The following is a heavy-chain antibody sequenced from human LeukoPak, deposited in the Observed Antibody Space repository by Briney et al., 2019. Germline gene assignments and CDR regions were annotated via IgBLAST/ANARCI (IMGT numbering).Heavy chain of an antibody. V-gene: IGHV1-24*01. D-gene: IGHD2-2*01. CDR3: ATFRGGRYCSSTSCPRDFQH. J-gene: IGHJ1*01. CDR1: GYTLTELS. Sequence: ASVKVSCKVSGYTLTELSMHWVRQAPGKGLEWPGGFDPEDGETIYAQKFQGRVTMTEDTSTDTAYVEPDSLRSEDTAEDYRATFRGGRYCSSTSCPRDFQHWGQGTLVTVSS. CDR2: FDPEDGET.